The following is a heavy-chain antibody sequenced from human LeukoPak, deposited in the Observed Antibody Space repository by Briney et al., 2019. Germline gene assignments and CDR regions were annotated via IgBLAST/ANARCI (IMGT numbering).Heavy chain of an antibody. V-gene: IGHV4-39*01. CDR1: GDSLSSGSYY. Sequence: SETLSLTCTVSGDSLSSGSYYWGWIRQPQGKGLEWIGSIYYSGSTSYNPSLKSRVTISVDTSKNQFSLKLSSVTAADTAVYYCARNMTLRDDSSGYTHQWFDPWGQGTLVTVSS. D-gene: IGHD3-22*01. CDR3: ARNMTLRDDSSGYTHQWFDP. CDR2: IYYSGST. J-gene: IGHJ5*02.